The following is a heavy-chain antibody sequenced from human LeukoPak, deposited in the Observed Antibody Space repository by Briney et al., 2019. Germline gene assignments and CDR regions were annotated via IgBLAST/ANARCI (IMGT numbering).Heavy chain of an antibody. CDR2: IYTSGST. D-gene: IGHD6-13*01. CDR3: ARSYSSSSPGDY. J-gene: IGHJ4*02. Sequence: SETLSLTCTVSGGSISSGFYYWSWIRQPAGKGLEWIGRIYTSGSTNYNPSLKSRISISVDTSKNQFSLKLSSVTAADTAVYYCARSYSSSSPGDYWGQGTLVTVSS. CDR1: GGSISSGFYY. V-gene: IGHV4-61*02.